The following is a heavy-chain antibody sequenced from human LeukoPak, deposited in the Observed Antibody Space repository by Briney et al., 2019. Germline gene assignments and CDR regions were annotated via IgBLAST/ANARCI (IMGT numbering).Heavy chain of an antibody. Sequence: GGSLRLSCAASGFTFSSYAMSWVRQAPGKGLEWVSAISGSGGSTYYGDSVKGRFTISRDNSKNTLYLQMNSLRAEDTAVYYCAKDCADCGLVLWFGELLPLDYWGQGTLVTVSS. D-gene: IGHD3-10*01. CDR1: GFTFSSYA. V-gene: IGHV3-23*01. CDR2: ISGSGGST. CDR3: AKDCADCGLVLWFGELLPLDY. J-gene: IGHJ4*02.